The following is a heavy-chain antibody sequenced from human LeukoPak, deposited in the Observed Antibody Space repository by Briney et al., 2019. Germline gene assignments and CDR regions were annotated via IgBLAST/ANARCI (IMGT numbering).Heavy chain of an antibody. CDR1: GGSISSSSYY. CDR3: ARSRRYCSGGSCFDDDFDY. CDR2: IYYSGTT. V-gene: IGHV4-39*07. J-gene: IGHJ4*02. D-gene: IGHD2-15*01. Sequence: SETLSLTCTVSGGSISSSSYYWGWIRQPPGKGLEWIGSIYYSGTTYYNPSLKSRVTISADTSKNQFSLKLSSVTAADTAVYYCARSRRYCSGGSCFDDDFDYWGQGTLVTVSS.